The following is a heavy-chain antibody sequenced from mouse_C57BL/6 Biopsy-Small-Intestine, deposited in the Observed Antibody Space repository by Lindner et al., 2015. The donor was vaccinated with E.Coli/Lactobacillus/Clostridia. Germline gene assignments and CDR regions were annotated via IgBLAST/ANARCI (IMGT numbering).Heavy chain of an antibody. CDR2: ISSGGSYT. D-gene: IGHD2-1*01. J-gene: IGHJ4*01. CDR3: ARDYGNYPYAMDY. CDR1: GFTFSSYG. V-gene: IGHV5-6*01. Sequence: VQLQESGGDLAKPGGSLKLSCAASGFTFSSYGMSWVRQTPDKRLEWVATISSGGSYTYYPDSVKGRFTISRDNAKNTLYLQMSSLKSEDTAMYYCARDYGNYPYAMDYWGQGTSVTVSS.